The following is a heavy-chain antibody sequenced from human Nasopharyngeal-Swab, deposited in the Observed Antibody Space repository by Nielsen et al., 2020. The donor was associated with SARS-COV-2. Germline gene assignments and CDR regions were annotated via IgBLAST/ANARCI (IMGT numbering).Heavy chain of an antibody. CDR3: TRDGDTDDY. V-gene: IGHV4-61*02. D-gene: IGHD2-21*01. CDR1: GGSTSSGIYY. J-gene: IGHJ4*02. CDR2: MYTSGST. Sequence: SETLSLTCTVSGGSTSSGIYYWSWIRQPAGKGLEWIGRMYTSGSTKYNPSIKSRVTISADTSKNQFSLKLSSMTAADPAVYYCTRDGDTDDYWGQGTLVTVSS.